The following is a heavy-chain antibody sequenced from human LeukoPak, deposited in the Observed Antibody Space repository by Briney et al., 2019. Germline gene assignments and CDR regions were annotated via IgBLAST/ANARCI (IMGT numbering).Heavy chain of an antibody. J-gene: IGHJ4*02. V-gene: IGHV3-53*01. D-gene: IGHD5-24*01. Sequence: GGSLRLSCAASGFSVSNNYMSWVRQAPGKGLEWVSLIYSGGDKRYAASVKGRFTISRDNSKNTLYLQMDSLRVEDTAVYYRARGAGYNYPYYFDYWGQGTLVTVSS. CDR1: GFSVSNNY. CDR2: IYSGGDK. CDR3: ARGAGYNYPYYFDY.